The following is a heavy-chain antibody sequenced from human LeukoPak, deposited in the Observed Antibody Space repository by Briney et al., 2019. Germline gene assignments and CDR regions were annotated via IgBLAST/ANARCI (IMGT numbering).Heavy chain of an antibody. CDR3: ARRVCYNYLLNWFDP. Sequence: SETLSLTCAVYGGSFSGYYWSWIRQPPGKGLEWIGEINHSGSTNYNPSLKSRVTISEDTSKNQFSLKLSSVTAADTAVYYCARRVCYNYLLNWFDPWGQGTLVTVSS. CDR2: INHSGST. CDR1: GGSFSGYY. V-gene: IGHV4-34*01. D-gene: IGHD5-24*01. J-gene: IGHJ5*02.